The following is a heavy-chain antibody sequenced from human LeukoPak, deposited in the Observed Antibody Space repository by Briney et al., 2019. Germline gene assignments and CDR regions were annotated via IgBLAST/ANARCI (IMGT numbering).Heavy chain of an antibody. Sequence: PSETLSLTCTVSGGSISSYYWSWIRQPPGKGLEWIGFIYYSGSTHYNPFLKSRVTISVDTSKNQFSLKLSSVTAADTAVYYCARTEESGYSYRYFGYYYYMDVWGKGTTVTVSS. CDR3: ARTEESGYSYRYFGYYYYMDV. D-gene: IGHD5-18*01. CDR1: GGSISSYY. CDR2: IYYSGST. J-gene: IGHJ6*03. V-gene: IGHV4-59*01.